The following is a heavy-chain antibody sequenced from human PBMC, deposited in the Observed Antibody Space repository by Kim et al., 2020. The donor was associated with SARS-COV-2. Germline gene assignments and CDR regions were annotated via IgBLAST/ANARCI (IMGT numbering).Heavy chain of an antibody. D-gene: IGHD2-2*01. CDR1: GGTFSRDA. CDR3: ATLGPRDQDIVALPSSMFADSYFSYMDV. CDR2: IFPLLGTT. V-gene: IGHV1-69*13. Sequence: SVKVSCKTSGGTFSRDAISWVRQAPGQGPEWMGGIFPLLGTTNYAQEFEDRVTITADESTTTAYMELSSLRSEDTAVYYCATLGPRDQDIVALPSSMFADSYFSYMDVWGKGTTVTVSS. J-gene: IGHJ6*03.